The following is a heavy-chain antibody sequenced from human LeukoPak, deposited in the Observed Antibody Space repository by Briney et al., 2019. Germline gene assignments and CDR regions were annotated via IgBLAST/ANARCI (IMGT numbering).Heavy chain of an antibody. V-gene: IGHV4-59*01. CDR3: ARGSGWYYMDGMDV. D-gene: IGHD6-19*01. J-gene: IGHJ6*02. Sequence: SETLSLTCAVYGGSFSGYYWSWIRQPPGKGLEWIGYIYYSGSTNYNPSLKSRVTISVDTSKNQFSLKLSSVTAADTAVYYCARGSGWYYMDGMDVWGQGTTVTVSS. CDR1: GGSFSGYY. CDR2: IYYSGST.